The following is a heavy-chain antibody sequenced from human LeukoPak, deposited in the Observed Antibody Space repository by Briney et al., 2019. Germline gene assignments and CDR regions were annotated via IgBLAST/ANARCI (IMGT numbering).Heavy chain of an antibody. Sequence: ASVKVSCTASGYTFTGYYMHWVRQAPGQGLEWMGWINPSSGGTNYAQKFQGRVTMTRDTSISTAYMELSRLRSDDTAVYYCARGRLVYDFWSGYYWFDPWGQGTLVTVSS. CDR1: GYTFTGYY. D-gene: IGHD3-3*01. J-gene: IGHJ5*02. V-gene: IGHV1-2*02. CDR2: INPSSGGT. CDR3: ARGRLVYDFWSGYYWFDP.